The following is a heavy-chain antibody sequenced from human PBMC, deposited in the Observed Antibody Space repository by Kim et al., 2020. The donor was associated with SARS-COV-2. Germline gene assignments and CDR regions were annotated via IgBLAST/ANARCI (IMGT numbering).Heavy chain of an antibody. J-gene: IGHJ5*02. CDR3: AIHPPYSKRFGWSDP. D-gene: IGHD3-10*01. V-gene: IGHV1-3*01. Sequence: ASVKVSCKASGYTFTSYAMHWVRQAPGQRLEWMGWINAGNGNTKYSQKFQGRVTITRDTSASTAYMELSSLRSEDTAVYYCAIHPPYSKRFGWSDPWGQGTLVTVSS. CDR1: GYTFTSYA. CDR2: INAGNGNT.